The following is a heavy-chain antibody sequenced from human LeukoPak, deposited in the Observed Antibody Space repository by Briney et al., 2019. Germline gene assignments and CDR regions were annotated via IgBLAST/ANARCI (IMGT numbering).Heavy chain of an antibody. Sequence: PGGSLRLSCAASGFTFSNAWMSWVRQAPGKGLEWVSYISSSSSYTNYADSVKGRFTISRDNAKNSLYLQMNSLRAEDTAVYYCARVYDSSGYSPFDYWGQGTLVTVSS. V-gene: IGHV3-11*06. J-gene: IGHJ4*02. D-gene: IGHD3-22*01. CDR3: ARVYDSSGYSPFDY. CDR1: GFTFSNAW. CDR2: ISSSSSYT.